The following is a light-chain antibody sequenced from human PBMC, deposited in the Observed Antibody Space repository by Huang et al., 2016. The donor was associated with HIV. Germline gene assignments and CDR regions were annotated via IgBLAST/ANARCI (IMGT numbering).Light chain of an antibody. CDR1: QCITNY. V-gene: IGKV1-27*01. CDR2: AAS. J-gene: IGKJ1*01. Sequence: DIQLTQSPSSLSASVGDRVTITCRASQCITNYLAWYQQKPGKVPKLLIYAASTLQLGVPSRFSGSGSGTDFTLTISSLQPEDVATYYCQKYNSAPQTFGQGTRVEIQ. CDR3: QKYNSAPQT.